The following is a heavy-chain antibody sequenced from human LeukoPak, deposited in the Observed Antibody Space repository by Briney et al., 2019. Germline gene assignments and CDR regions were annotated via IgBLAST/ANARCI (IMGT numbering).Heavy chain of an antibody. V-gene: IGHV4-31*03. CDR1: GGSISSSSYY. CDR2: IYYSGST. J-gene: IGHJ4*02. D-gene: IGHD5-12*01. Sequence: SETLSLTCTVSGGSISSSSYYWGWIRQPPGKGLEWIGYIYYSGSTYYNPSLKSRVTISVDTSKNQFSLKLSSVTAADTAVYYCARESSPSGYDFSYYFDYWGQGTLVTVSS. CDR3: ARESSPSGYDFSYYFDY.